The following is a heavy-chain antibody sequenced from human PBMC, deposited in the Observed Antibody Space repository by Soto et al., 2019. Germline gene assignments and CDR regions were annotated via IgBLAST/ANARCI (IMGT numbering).Heavy chain of an antibody. J-gene: IGHJ6*02. Sequence: SVKVSCKASGFTFTSSAVHWVRQARGQRLEWIGWIVVGSGNTNYAQKFQERVTITRDMSTSTAYMELSSLRSDDTAVYYCARSRTGTTFYGMDVWGQGTTVTVSS. CDR3: ARSRTGTTFYGMDV. CDR2: IVVGSGNT. CDR1: GFTFTSSA. V-gene: IGHV1-58*01. D-gene: IGHD1-7*01.